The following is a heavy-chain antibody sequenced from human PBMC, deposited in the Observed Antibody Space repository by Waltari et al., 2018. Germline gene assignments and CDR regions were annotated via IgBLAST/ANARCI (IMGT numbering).Heavy chain of an antibody. J-gene: IGHJ3*02. D-gene: IGHD2-21*01. V-gene: IGHV5-51*01. CDR2: IYPGDSET. CDR1: GYSFPSYW. CDR3: ARQGDCGGDCSYDAFDI. Sequence: EVQLVQSGAEVKKPGESLTLSCKGSGYSFPSYWIGWVRQMPGKGLEWMGIIYPGDSETRYSPSFQGQVTISADKSISTAYLQWSSLKASDTAMYYCARQGDCGGDCSYDAFDIWGQGTMVTVSS.